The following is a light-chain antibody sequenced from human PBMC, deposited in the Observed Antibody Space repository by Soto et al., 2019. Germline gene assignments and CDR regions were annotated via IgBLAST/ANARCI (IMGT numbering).Light chain of an antibody. V-gene: IGKV3-20*01. CDR2: GAS. J-gene: IGKJ4*01. CDR3: QQYGSSPLT. CDR1: QSVYVN. Sequence: EIVLTQSPGTLSLSPGEGATLSCRASQSVYVNLAWYQQKPGQSPRLLIYGASTRATDIPDRFSGSGSDTDFALTISRLEPEDFAVYYCQQYGSSPLTFGGGTKVEIK.